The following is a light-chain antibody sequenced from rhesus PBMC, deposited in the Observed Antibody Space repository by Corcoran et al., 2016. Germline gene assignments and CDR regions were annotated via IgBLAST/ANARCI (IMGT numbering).Light chain of an antibody. CDR1: QSLLHSNGNTY. CDR2: GGS. V-gene: IGKV2-72*01. J-gene: IGKJ3*01. CDR3: VQAIALPIFT. Sequence: EIVMTQTLLSLPITPGEPASISRRSSQSLLHSNGNTYLHWYLQKPVQSPQLLIYGGSNRASGVPDRFYGSGSGSDYTLKLSKVGAEDVVVYSDVQAIALPIFTFGPGTKLEVK.